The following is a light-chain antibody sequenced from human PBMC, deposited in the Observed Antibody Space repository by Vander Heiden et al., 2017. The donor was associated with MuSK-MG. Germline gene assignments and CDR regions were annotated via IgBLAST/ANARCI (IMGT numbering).Light chain of an antibody. CDR2: AAS. J-gene: IGKJ1*01. V-gene: IGKV1-6*01. CDR3: LQDYDDPWT. CDR1: QGIRND. Sequence: AIQLTQSPSSLSASVGDRVTINCRASQGIRNDLGWYQQKPGKAPKLLIYAASSLQSGVPARFSGSGSGTDFTLTISSLQAEDFAVYYCLQDYDDPWTFGQGTKVEIK.